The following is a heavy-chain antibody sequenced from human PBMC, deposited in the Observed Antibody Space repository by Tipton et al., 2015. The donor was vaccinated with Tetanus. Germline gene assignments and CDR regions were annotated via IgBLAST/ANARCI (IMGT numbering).Heavy chain of an antibody. CDR1: GFTFNNYA. J-gene: IGHJ4*02. Sequence: SLRLSCAASGFTFNNYAMSWVRQAPGKGLEWVASITGSGGTTFYPESLRGRSTISRDNSNNTVFLHLSSLRVEDTAVYYCAQREESLSQKLCWGQGTLVTVSS. D-gene: IGHD1-1*01. CDR2: ITGSGGTT. CDR3: AQREESLSQKLC. V-gene: IGHV3-23*01.